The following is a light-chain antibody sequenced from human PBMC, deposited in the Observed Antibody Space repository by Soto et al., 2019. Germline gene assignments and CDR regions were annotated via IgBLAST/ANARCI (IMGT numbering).Light chain of an antibody. J-gene: IGKJ1*01. Sequence: DIQMTQSPSSLSASVGDRVTITCRASQGISNYLAWYQQKPGKVPKLLIYAASTLQSGVPSRFSGSGSGTDLTLTISSLLPEDVASYYCQKYNSAPWTFGQGTKVEIK. CDR2: AAS. V-gene: IGKV1-27*01. CDR3: QKYNSAPWT. CDR1: QGISNY.